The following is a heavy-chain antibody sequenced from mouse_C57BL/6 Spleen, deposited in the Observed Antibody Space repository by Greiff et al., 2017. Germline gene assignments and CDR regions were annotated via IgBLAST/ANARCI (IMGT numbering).Heavy chain of an antibody. Sequence: VQLQQPGAELVKPGASVKMSCKASGYTFTSYWITWVKQRPGQGLEWIGDIYPGSGSPNYNEKFKSKATLTVDTPYSTASMQLSSLTSEDSAVXYCAREGGATDYWGQGTTLTVSS. V-gene: IGHV1-55*01. J-gene: IGHJ2*01. CDR1: GYTFTSYW. D-gene: IGHD3-1*01. CDR3: AREGGATDY. CDR2: IYPGSGSP.